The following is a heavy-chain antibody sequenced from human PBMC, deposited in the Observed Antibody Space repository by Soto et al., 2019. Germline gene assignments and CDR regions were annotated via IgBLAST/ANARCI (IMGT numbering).Heavy chain of an antibody. CDR3: ARISGYSYGLPPYFDY. CDR2: IYYSGST. Sequence: AESLALTCAVSGGCVSSGRDYWSWIRQPPGKGLEWIGYIYYSGSTNYNPSLKSRVTISVDTSKNQFSLKLSSVTAADTAVYYCARISGYSYGLPPYFDYWGQGTLVTVSS. V-gene: IGHV4-61*01. CDR1: GGCVSSGRDY. D-gene: IGHD5-18*01. J-gene: IGHJ4*02.